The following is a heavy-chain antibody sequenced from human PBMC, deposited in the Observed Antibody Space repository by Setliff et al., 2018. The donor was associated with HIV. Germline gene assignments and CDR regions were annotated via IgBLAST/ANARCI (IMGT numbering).Heavy chain of an antibody. CDR3: ARLRGPGSPFDS. CDR1: GYSFTDHY. D-gene: IGHD5-12*01. J-gene: IGHJ5*01. V-gene: IGHV1-2*02. Sequence: GASVKVSCKTSGYSFTDHYIHWVRQAPGQGLEWMGWINPNSGGTNYAQKFQGRVTMTRDTSISTAYMELSRLRSDDTAVYYCARLRGPGSPFDSWGQGTLVTVSS. CDR2: INPNSGGT.